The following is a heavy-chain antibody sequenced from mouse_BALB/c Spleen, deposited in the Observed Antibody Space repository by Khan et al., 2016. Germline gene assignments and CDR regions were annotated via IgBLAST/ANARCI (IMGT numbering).Heavy chain of an antibody. J-gene: IGHJ4*01. D-gene: IGHD4-1*01. Sequence: QLKQSGPGLVAPSQSLSITCTVSGFSLISYGVHWVRQPPGKGLEWLVVIWSDGSTTYNSALKSRLSISKDNSKSQVLLKMNSLQSDDTAMHYCARMGYYYVMDYWGQGTSVTVSS. CDR2: IWSDGST. CDR3: ARMGYYYVMDY. CDR1: GFSLISYG. V-gene: IGHV2-6*02.